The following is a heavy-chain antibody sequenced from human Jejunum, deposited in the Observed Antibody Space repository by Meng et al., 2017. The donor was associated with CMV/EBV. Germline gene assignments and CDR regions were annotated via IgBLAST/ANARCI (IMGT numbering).Heavy chain of an antibody. Sequence: CTVDAHYIHWVRQAPGQGLEWMGWINPDSGGTNYAQKFSGRVTMIWDSSIRTAYMALNRLRPDDTAVYSCSRDLRFLGRSYGMDVWGQGTTVTVSS. CDR2: INPDSGGT. CDR3: SRDLRFLGRSYGMDV. CDR1: CTVDAHY. D-gene: IGHD3-3*01. V-gene: IGHV1-2*02. J-gene: IGHJ6*02.